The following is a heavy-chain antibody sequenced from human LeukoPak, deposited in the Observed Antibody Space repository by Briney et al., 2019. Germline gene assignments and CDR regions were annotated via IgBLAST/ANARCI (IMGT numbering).Heavy chain of an antibody. CDR2: IIPIFGTA. Sequence: ASVKVSCKASGYTFTSYAMNWVRQAPGQGLEWMGGIIPIFGTANYAQKFQGRVTITADKSTSTAYVELSSLRSEDTAVYYCAREYYYDSSVSFDPWGQGTLVTVSS. D-gene: IGHD3-22*01. CDR3: AREYYYDSSVSFDP. V-gene: IGHV1-69*06. J-gene: IGHJ5*02. CDR1: GYTFTSYA.